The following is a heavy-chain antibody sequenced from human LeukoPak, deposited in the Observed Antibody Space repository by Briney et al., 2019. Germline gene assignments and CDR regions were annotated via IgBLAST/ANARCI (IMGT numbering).Heavy chain of an antibody. D-gene: IGHD3-22*01. CDR1: GFTFSSYE. CDR3: ARSGYRHPYHFDS. V-gene: IGHV3-53*01. Sequence: GGSLRLSCAASGFTFSSYEMNWVRQAPGKGPEWVSVLYTGGGSDYADSVKGRFAISRDNSKNTLALQMNSLRAEDTAIYYCARSGYRHPYHFDSWGQGTLVIVSS. J-gene: IGHJ4*02. CDR2: LYTGGGS.